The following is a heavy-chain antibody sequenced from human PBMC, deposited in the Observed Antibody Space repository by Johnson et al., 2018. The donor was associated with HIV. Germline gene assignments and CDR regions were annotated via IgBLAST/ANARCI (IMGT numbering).Heavy chain of an antibody. D-gene: IGHD3-16*01. J-gene: IGHJ3*01. CDR1: GFSFSNYS. V-gene: IGHV3-30*02. CDR3: YCTAEFGGGSESKGTFDG. CDR2: IRYDGSNK. Sequence: QVHLVESGGGVVQPGGSLRLTCKASGFSFSNYSIHWVRQAPGKGLEWVTFIRYDGSNKYYADSVKGRFTISRDNSKNTLYLQMTSLRQDDTAVYSGYCTAEFGGGSESKGTFDGWGQGTMVTVSS.